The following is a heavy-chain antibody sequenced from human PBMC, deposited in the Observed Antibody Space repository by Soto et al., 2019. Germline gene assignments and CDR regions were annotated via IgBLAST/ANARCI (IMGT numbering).Heavy chain of an antibody. V-gene: IGHV3-49*04. CDR2: IRSKAYGGTT. D-gene: IGHD3-10*01. CDR3: TRNMAITIVRGVIITEPYYYGMDV. CDR1: GFTFGDYA. J-gene: IGHJ6*02. Sequence: GGSLRLSCTASGFTFGDYALSCVRQAPGKGLEWLVFIRSKAYGGTTEYAASVKGRFTISXDDSKSIAYLQMNSLKTEDTAVYYCTRNMAITIVRGVIITEPYYYGMDVWGQGTTVTVSS.